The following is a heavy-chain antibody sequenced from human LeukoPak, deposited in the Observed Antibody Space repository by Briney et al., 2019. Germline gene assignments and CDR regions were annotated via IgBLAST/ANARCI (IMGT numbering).Heavy chain of an antibody. D-gene: IGHD1-1*01. Sequence: SETLSLTCTVSGGSIRPYYWSWIRQPPGKGLEWIGYIHHTGSTNYNPSLKSRVTISVDTSKSQFSLKLRSVTAADTAVYYCARVGDWNDLVYWGQGTLVTVSS. CDR1: GGSIRPYY. V-gene: IGHV4-59*01. J-gene: IGHJ4*02. CDR2: IHHTGST. CDR3: ARVGDWNDLVY.